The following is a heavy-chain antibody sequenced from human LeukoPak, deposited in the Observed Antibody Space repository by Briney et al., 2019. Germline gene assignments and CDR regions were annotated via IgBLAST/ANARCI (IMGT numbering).Heavy chain of an antibody. CDR2: MNPNSGNT. D-gene: IGHD6-6*01. V-gene: IGHV1-8*01. Sequence: HGASVKVSCKASGYTFTSYDINWVRQATGQGLEWMGWMNPNSGNTVYAQKFRGRVTMTRNTSISTAYMELSSLRSEDTAVYYCARGPLAARPRGYYYYMDVWGKGTTVTVSS. CDR1: GYTFTSYD. J-gene: IGHJ6*03. CDR3: ARGPLAARPRGYYYYMDV.